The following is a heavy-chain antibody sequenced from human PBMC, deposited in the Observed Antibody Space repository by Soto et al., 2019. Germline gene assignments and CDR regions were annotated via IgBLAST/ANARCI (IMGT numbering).Heavy chain of an antibody. CDR3: ARESGAGGFLDH. Sequence: ASVKVSCKTSGYTFTNYYMHWVRQAPGQGLEWMGIINPTGGDTTCTQSFRGRVTMTRDTSTRSLYMELSSLRSEDTAVYYCARESGAGGFLDHWAQGTLVTVSS. CDR2: INPTGGDT. J-gene: IGHJ4*02. D-gene: IGHD2-8*02. CDR1: GYTFTNYY. V-gene: IGHV1-46*01.